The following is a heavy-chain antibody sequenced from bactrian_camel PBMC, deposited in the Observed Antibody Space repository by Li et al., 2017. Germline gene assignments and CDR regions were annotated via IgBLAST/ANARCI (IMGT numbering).Heavy chain of an antibody. Sequence: VESGGGSVEPGGSLRLSCTVSGFPVAERDMVWYRRVPGDECRVASSFSRTGSPYFADAVKGRFAISQDNAKNTLYLQMNSLKPEDTAMYHCAARGDCMVVTSTPHGSYEYNYWGQGTQVTVS. CDR1: GFPVAERD. D-gene: IGHD2*01. CDR3: AARGDCMVVTSTPHGSYEYNY. J-gene: IGHJ4*01. V-gene: IGHV3S61*01. CDR2: FSRTGSP.